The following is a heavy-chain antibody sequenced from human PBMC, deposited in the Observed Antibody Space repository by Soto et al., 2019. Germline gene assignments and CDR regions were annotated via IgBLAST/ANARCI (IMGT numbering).Heavy chain of an antibody. Sequence: GASVKVSCKASGFTFTSSAVQWVRQARGQDLEWMGWIVVGNGDTKYAQKFQQRVTFTRDISTSTAYMELSGLRSDDTAVYYCSRVDPGETSPFDHWGQGTLVTVSS. CDR3: SRVDPGETSPFDH. V-gene: IGHV1-58*01. CDR2: IVVGNGDT. J-gene: IGHJ4*02. CDR1: GFTFTSSA. D-gene: IGHD3-10*01.